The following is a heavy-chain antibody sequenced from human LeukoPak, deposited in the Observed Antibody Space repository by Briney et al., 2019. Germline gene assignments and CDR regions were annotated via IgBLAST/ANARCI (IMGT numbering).Heavy chain of an antibody. CDR1: GGSISSSSYY. CDR3: ARVGVGLFDY. J-gene: IGHJ4*02. Sequence: SETLSLTCTVSGGSISSSSYYWGWIRQPPGKGLEWIGSIYYSGSTYYNPSLKSRVTISVDTSKNQFSLKLSSVTAADTAVYYCARVGVGLFDYWGQGTLVTVSS. V-gene: IGHV4-39*07. CDR2: IYYSGST. D-gene: IGHD2-8*01.